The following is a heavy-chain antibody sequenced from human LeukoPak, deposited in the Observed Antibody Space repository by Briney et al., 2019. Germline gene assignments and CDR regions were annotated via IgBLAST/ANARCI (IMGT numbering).Heavy chain of an antibody. V-gene: IGHV1-2*02. CDR3: ARDQGEVGYNRITIFGVVIIGGLVDY. J-gene: IGHJ4*02. CDR1: GYTFTRYY. Sequence: GASVKVSCKAAGYTFTRYYMHWVRQAPRQGREGMRWINPKIGVTNYAKKLQGRVTMTTATAISTAYMELSRLRSDDTAVYYCARDQGEVGYNRITIFGVVIIGGLVDYWGQGTLVTVSS. D-gene: IGHD3-3*01. CDR2: INPKIGVT.